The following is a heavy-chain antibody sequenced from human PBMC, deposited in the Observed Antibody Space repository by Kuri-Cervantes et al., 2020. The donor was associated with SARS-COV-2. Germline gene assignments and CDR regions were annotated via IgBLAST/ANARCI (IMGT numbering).Heavy chain of an antibody. D-gene: IGHD6-13*01. CDR2: INTNTGNP. J-gene: IGHJ5*02. CDR1: GGTFSSAI. CDR3: AREILAAAGTNWFDP. Sequence: ASVKVSCKASGGTFSSAIISWVRPAPGQGLEWMGWINTNTGNPTYAQGFTGRFVFSLDTSVSTAYLQISSLKAEDTAVYYCAREILAAAGTNWFDPWGQGTLVTVSS. V-gene: IGHV7-4-1*02.